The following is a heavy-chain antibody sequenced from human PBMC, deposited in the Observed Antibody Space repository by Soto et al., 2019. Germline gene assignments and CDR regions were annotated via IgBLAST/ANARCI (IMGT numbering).Heavy chain of an antibody. CDR3: ARSRRAGEQQLVRPSRHYYGMDV. CDR1: GYTFTSYY. Sequence: PSVKVSCKASGYTFTSYYMHWVRQAPGQGLEWMGIINPSGGSTSYAQKFQGRVTMTRDTSTSTVYMELSSLRSEDTAVYYCARSRRAGEQQLVRPSRHYYGMDVWGQGTTVTVSS. D-gene: IGHD6-13*01. V-gene: IGHV1-46*01. J-gene: IGHJ6*02. CDR2: INPSGGST.